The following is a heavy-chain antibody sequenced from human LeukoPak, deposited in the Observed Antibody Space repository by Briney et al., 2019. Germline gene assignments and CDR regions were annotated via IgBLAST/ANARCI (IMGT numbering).Heavy chain of an antibody. CDR2: IHASGST. Sequence: SETLSLTCTVSDGSISNYFWSWIRQPAGKGLEWIGRIHASGSTNYNSSLKTRVAMSLDTSKNHSSLNLTSVTAADTAVYYCARETSESRYFDLWGRGTPVTASS. V-gene: IGHV4-4*07. CDR1: DGSISNYF. CDR3: ARETSESRYFDL. J-gene: IGHJ2*01. D-gene: IGHD1-7*01.